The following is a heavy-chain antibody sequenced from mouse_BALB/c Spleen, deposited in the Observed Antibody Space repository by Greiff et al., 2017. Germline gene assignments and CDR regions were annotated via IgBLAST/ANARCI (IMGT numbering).Heavy chain of an antibody. CDR2: ISSGGGST. J-gene: IGHJ3*01. Sequence: EVQLQESGGGLVKPGGSLKLSCAASGFAFSSYDMSWVRQTPEKRLEWVAYISSGGGSTYYPDTVKGRFTISRDNAKNTLYLQMSSLKSEDTAMYYCARHGGDEGFAYWGQGTLVTVSA. CDR3: ARHGGDEGFAY. D-gene: IGHD3-3*01. CDR1: GFAFSSYD. V-gene: IGHV5-12-1*01.